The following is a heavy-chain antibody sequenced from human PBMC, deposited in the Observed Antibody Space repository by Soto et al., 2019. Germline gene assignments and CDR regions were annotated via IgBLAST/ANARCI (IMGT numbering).Heavy chain of an antibody. CDR2: ISGSGGST. V-gene: IGHV3-23*01. Sequence: VGSLRLSCAASGFTFSSYAMSWVRQAPGNGLEWVAAISGSGGSTYYADSVKGRFTISRDNSKNTLYLQMNRLRAEDTAVYYCAKAPQYYDYVWGSYRYVRGPYYFDYWGQGTLVTVSS. CDR1: GFTFSSYA. J-gene: IGHJ4*02. D-gene: IGHD3-16*02. CDR3: AKAPQYYDYVWGSYRYVRGPYYFDY.